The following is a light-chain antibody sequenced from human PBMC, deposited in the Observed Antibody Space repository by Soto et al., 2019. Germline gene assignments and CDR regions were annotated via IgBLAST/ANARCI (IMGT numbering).Light chain of an antibody. CDR3: QQFYRYPWT. CDR1: QSVDTC. J-gene: IGKJ1*01. CDR2: NTS. Sequence: DLQMTQSPSTLSASVGDRVTITCRASQSVDTCLAWYQQKPGKAPHLLIYNTSSLETGIPSRFSGSRSVTEFTLIFSSLQPDDFATYYCQQFYRYPWTFGQGTKVEIK. V-gene: IGKV1-5*03.